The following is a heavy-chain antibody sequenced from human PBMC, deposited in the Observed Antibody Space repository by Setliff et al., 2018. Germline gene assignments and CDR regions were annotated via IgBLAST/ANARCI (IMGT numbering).Heavy chain of an antibody. J-gene: IGHJ6*03. CDR1: GGIFNSFS. CDR3: ALEYSNSSPTVYYYMDV. Sequence: SVKVSCKASGGIFNSFSITWVRQALGQGLEWMGRIIPLFETTNYVEKFRGRVTITADKSTSTAYMELSRLTSEDTAVYYCALEYSNSSPTVYYYMDVWGKGTTVTVSS. V-gene: IGHV1-69*06. CDR2: IIPLFETT. D-gene: IGHD6-6*01.